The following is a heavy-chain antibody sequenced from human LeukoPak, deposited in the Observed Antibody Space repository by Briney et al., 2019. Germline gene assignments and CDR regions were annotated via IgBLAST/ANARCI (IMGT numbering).Heavy chain of an antibody. CDR2: INPSGGST. V-gene: IGHV1-46*01. Sequence: ASVKVSCKASGYTFTRYYMHWVRQAPGPWLEWMGIINPSGGSTSYAQKFQGRVTMTRDTSTSTVYMELSSLRSEDTAVYYCARGVVVVPAAPEGGWFDPWGQGTLVTVSS. CDR3: ARGVVVVPAAPEGGWFDP. J-gene: IGHJ5*02. CDR1: GYTFTRYY. D-gene: IGHD2-2*01.